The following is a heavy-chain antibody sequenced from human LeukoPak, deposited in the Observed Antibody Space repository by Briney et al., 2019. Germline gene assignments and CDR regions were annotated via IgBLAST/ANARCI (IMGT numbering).Heavy chain of an antibody. CDR2: INPSGGST. CDR3: ARCKSGHDYGHYYYYYMDV. D-gene: IGHD4-17*01. V-gene: IGHV1-46*01. J-gene: IGHJ6*03. CDR1: GYTFTSYY. Sequence: GASVKVSCKASGYTFTSYYMHWVRQAPGQGLEWMGIINPSGGSTSYAQKFQGRVTMTTDTSTSTAYMELRSLRSDDTAVYYCARCKSGHDYGHYYYYYMDVWGKGTTVTVSS.